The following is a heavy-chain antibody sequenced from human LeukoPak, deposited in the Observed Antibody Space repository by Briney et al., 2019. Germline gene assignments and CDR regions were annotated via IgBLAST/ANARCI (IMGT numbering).Heavy chain of an antibody. J-gene: IGHJ6*03. D-gene: IGHD5-12*01. CDR3: AIFPDGYSGYDNDQDYYYYMDV. CDR2: ISYDGSNK. V-gene: IGHV3-30-3*01. Sequence: PGGSLRLSCAASGFTFSSYAMHWVRQAPGKGLEWVAVISYDGSNKYYADSVKGRFTISRDNSKNTLYLQMNSLRAEDTAVYYCAIFPDGYSGYDNDQDYYYYMDVWGKGTTVTVSS. CDR1: GFTFSSYA.